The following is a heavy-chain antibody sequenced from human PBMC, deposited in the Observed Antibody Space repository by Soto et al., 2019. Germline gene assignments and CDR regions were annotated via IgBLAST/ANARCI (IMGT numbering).Heavy chain of an antibody. D-gene: IGHD6-19*01. CDR3: TSYTAVAGTLDFDY. CDR1: GYTFTGYY. V-gene: IGHV1-2*02. J-gene: IGHJ4*02. CDR2: FNPNSGGT. Sequence: GASVKVSCKASGYTFTGYYMHWVRQAPGQGLEWMGWFNPNSGGTNYAQKFQGRVTMTRDTSISTAYMELSRLRSDDTAVYYCTSYTAVAGTLDFDYWGQGTLVTVSS.